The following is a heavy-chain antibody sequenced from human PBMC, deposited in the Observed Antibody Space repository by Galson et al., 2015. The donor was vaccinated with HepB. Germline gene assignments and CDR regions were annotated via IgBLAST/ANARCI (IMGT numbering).Heavy chain of an antibody. D-gene: IGHD6-6*01. J-gene: IGHJ6*03. Sequence: SVKVSCKASGYTFTSYDINWVRQATGQGLEWMGWMNPNSGNTGYAQKFQGRVTMTRNASISTAYMELSSLRSEDTAVYYCARDAGSSLYYYYYYYMDVWGKGTTVTVSS. CDR3: ARDAGSSLYYYYYYYMDV. V-gene: IGHV1-8*01. CDR2: MNPNSGNT. CDR1: GYTFTSYD.